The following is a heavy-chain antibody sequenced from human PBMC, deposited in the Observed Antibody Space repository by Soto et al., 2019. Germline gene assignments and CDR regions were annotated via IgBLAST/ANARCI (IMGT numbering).Heavy chain of an antibody. J-gene: IGHJ6*02. CDR3: ARQDETSREDYYGMDV. CDR1: GYSFSSYW. V-gene: IGHV5-10-1*01. Sequence: GEALKISCKGSGYSFSSYWITWVRQLPGKGLEWMGRIDPSDSYTNYSPSFQGHVTISVDKSISTAYLQWNSLKASDSAMYYCARQDETSREDYYGMDVWGQGTTVTVSS. CDR2: IDPSDSYT.